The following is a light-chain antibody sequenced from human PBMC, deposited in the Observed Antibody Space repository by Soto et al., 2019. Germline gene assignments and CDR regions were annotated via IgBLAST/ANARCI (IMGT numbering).Light chain of an antibody. J-gene: IGLJ1*01. V-gene: IGLV2-18*02. CDR3: SSYTSSTTYV. CDR1: SSDVGSYNR. Sequence: QSALTQPPSVSGSPGQSVAISCTGPSSDVGSYNRVSWYQQPPGTAPKVMIYEVSNRPSGVPDRFSGSKSGNTASLTISALQAEDEADYYCSSYTSSTTYVFGPGTKLTVL. CDR2: EVS.